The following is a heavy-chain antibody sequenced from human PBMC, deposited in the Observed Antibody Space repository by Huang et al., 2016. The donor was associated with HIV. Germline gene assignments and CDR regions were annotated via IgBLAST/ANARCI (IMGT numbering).Heavy chain of an antibody. CDR2: SSSSGSTI. Sequence: QVQLVESGGGLVKPGGSLRFSCAASGFTFSDYYMSWSHQAAGKGLEGGSYSSSSGSTIYYAASVKGRFTISRDNAKNSLYLQMNSLRAEDTAVYYCARDHSYGWFDYWGQGTLVTVSS. D-gene: IGHD5-18*01. CDR1: GFTFSDYY. V-gene: IGHV3-11*01. CDR3: ARDHSYGWFDY. J-gene: IGHJ4*02.